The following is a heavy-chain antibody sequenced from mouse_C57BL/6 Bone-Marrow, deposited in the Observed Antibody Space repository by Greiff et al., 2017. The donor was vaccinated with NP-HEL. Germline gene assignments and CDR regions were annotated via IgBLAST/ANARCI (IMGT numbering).Heavy chain of an antibody. V-gene: IGHV1-7*01. J-gene: IGHJ2*01. Sequence: VQVVESGAELAKPGASVKLSCKASGYTFTSYWMHWVKQRPGQGLEWIGYINPSSGYTKYNQKFKDKATLTADKSSSTAYMQLSSLTYEDSAVYYCARQLRLHPFDYWGQGTTLTVSS. CDR1: GYTFTSYW. CDR2: INPSSGYT. D-gene: IGHD3-2*02. CDR3: ARQLRLHPFDY.